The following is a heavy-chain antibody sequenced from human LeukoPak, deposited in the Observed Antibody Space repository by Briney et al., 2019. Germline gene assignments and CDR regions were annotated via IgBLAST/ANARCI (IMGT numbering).Heavy chain of an antibody. V-gene: IGHV3-21*01. D-gene: IGHD5-12*01. J-gene: IGHJ4*02. Sequence: GGSLRLSCAASGFTFDDHGMSWVRQAPGKGLEWVSFISTSSIYIYYADSVKGRFTVSRDNSKNTLYLQMNSLRAEDTAVYYCARDLERRYSGYVFDYWGQGTLVTVSS. CDR2: ISTSSIYI. CDR1: GFTFDDHG. CDR3: ARDLERRYSGYVFDY.